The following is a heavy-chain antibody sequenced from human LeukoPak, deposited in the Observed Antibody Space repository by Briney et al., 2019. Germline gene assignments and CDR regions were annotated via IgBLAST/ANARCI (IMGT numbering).Heavy chain of an antibody. D-gene: IGHD6-13*01. CDR1: GGSISSGGYY. CDR3: ARRSYSSSWYYFDY. Sequence: SETLSLTCTVSGGSISSGGYYWSWIRQHPGKGLEWIGCIYYSGSTYYNPSLKSRVTISVDTSKNQFSLKLSSVTAADTAVYYCARRSYSSSWYYFDYWGQGTLVTVSS. J-gene: IGHJ4*02. V-gene: IGHV4-31*03. CDR2: IYYSGST.